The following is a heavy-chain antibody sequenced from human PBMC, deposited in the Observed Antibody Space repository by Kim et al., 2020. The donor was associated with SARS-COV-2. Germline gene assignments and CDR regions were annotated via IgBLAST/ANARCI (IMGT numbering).Heavy chain of an antibody. D-gene: IGHD2-2*01. CDR3: ARDLPSTSYYGDFDY. CDR2: INAGNGNT. J-gene: IGHJ4*02. Sequence: ASVKVSCKASGYTFTAYVMHWVRQAPGQRLEWMGWINAGNGNTKYSQHLQGRLTITRDTSATTVYMELSSLRSEDTAVYYCARDLPSTSYYGDFDYWGQGTQVTVSS. V-gene: IGHV1-3*01. CDR1: GYTFTAYV.